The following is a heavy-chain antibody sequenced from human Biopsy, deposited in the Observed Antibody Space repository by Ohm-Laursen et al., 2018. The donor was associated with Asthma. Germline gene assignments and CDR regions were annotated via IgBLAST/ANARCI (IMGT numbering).Heavy chain of an antibody. V-gene: IGHV3-30*06. CDR3: VRDGTDDAFDI. CDR1: GFSFSSYA. CDR2: ISRDASTQ. J-gene: IGHJ3*02. Sequence: SLRLSCAASGFSFSSYAIHWVRQAPGKGLEWVGVISRDASTQDYADSVKGRFTMARDNSKNTLDLQMNSLREEDTAVYYCVRDGTDDAFDIWGQGTVVSVSS. D-gene: IGHD1-1*01.